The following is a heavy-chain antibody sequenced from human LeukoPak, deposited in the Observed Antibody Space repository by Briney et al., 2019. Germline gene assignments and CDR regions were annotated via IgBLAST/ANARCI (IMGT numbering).Heavy chain of an antibody. V-gene: IGHV5-51*01. J-gene: IGHJ6*03. D-gene: IGHD3-16*02. CDR2: IYPSDSRT. CDR1: GYTFPIYW. CDR3: VRHYRPPQDSRAAKPTGYYYYYMDV. Sequence: RGESLKISCQGSGYTFPIYWIGWVRQTPGKGLEWMGIIYPSDSRTIYSPSFQGQVTVSADKSISTAYLQWSSLKASDTAIYYCVRHYRPPQDSRAAKPTGYYYYYMDVWGTGTTVIVSS.